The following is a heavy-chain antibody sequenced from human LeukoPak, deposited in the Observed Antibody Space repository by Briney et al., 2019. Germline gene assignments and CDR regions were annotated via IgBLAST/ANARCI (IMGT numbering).Heavy chain of an antibody. V-gene: IGHV3-64*01. D-gene: IGHD6-19*01. CDR2: ISTDGSRT. CDR1: GFSFSTYA. J-gene: IGHJ4*02. CDR3: ASEAERPGYSSGLSFDY. Sequence: GGSLRLSCAAFGFSFSTYAIHWVRQAPGKGLEYVSAISTDGSRTYYGNFVKGRFTISRDNSKNTVYLQMDSLRAEDMAVYYCASEAERPGYSSGLSFDYWGQGTLVTVSS.